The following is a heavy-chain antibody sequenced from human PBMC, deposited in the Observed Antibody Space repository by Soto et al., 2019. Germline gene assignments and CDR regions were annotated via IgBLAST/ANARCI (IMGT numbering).Heavy chain of an antibody. V-gene: IGHV3-48*01. CDR2: INPSDSSI. CDR3: AGGPRPDYYGSGSLMDV. CDR1: GFDFSTHS. Sequence: GGYLRLSCAASGFDFSTHSMNWVRQAPGKGLEWISYINPSDSSIYYADSVKGRFTISRVNAKNLLYLEMNSLRAEDTAVYYCAGGPRPDYYGSGSLMDVWGKGTTVTVSS. J-gene: IGHJ6*04. D-gene: IGHD3-10*01.